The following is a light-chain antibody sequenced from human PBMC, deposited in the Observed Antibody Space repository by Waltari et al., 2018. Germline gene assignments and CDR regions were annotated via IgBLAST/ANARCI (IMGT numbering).Light chain of an antibody. Sequence: DIQMTQSPSTLSASVGDKVTITCRAKESFSIWLAWYQHKPGTAPKLLIYRASTLERGVPSRFSGAGSGTEFTLTISSLQPDDFATYYCQQYDSESYTFGQGTKLEIK. CDR2: RAS. CDR3: QQYDSESYT. CDR1: ESFSIW. V-gene: IGKV1-5*03. J-gene: IGKJ2*01.